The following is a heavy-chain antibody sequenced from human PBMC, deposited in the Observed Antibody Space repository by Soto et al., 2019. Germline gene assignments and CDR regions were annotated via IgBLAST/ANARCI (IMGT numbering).Heavy chain of an antibody. CDR3: ATRYCSSASCYTKYYYYMDV. CDR2: SRNKTYSYTT. D-gene: IGHD2-2*02. V-gene: IGHV3-72*01. J-gene: IGHJ6*03. Sequence: EVQLVESGGGLVQPGGSLRLSCAASGVTLSDRYMDWVRQAPGKGLEWVGRSRNKTYSYTTEYAASVKGRFTISRDDSKNSLYLQMNSLKTEDTAVYFCATRYCSSASCYTKYYYYMDVWGKGTTVTVSS. CDR1: GVTLSDRY.